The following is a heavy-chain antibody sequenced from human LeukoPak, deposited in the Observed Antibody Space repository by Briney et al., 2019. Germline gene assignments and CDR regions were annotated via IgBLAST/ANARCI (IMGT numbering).Heavy chain of an antibody. CDR1: GFTFSSYG. CDR3: AREKANPGPPYYYYYGMDV. V-gene: IGHV3-33*01. D-gene: IGHD4/OR15-4a*01. J-gene: IGHJ6*02. Sequence: GGSLRLSCGASGFTFSSYGMHWVRQAPGKGLEWVAVIWYDGSHKYYADSVKGRFTTSRDNSKNTLYLQMNSLRAEDTAVYYCAREKANPGPPYYYYYGMDVWGQGTTVTVSS. CDR2: IWYDGSHK.